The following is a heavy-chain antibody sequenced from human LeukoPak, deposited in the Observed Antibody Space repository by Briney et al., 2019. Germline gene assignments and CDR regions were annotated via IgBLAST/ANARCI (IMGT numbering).Heavy chain of an antibody. CDR1: GYTFTMYY. D-gene: IGHD6-13*01. Sequence: ASVKVSCKASGYTFTMYYIHWVRQAPGQGLEWMGMINPSDGATTYAQRFQGRVTMTRDTSISTAYMELSRLRSDDTAVYYCAREAAGTFFYSGMDVWGQGTTVTVSS. CDR2: INPSDGAT. CDR3: AREAAGTFFYSGMDV. V-gene: IGHV1-46*01. J-gene: IGHJ6*02.